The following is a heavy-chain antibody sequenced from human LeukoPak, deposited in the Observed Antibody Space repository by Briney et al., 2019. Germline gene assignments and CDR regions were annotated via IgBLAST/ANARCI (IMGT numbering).Heavy chain of an antibody. CDR2: IASGGDT. Sequence: PGGSLRLSCVASDFSFSDNFMSWVRQAPGKGLEWVSVIASGGDTYYADSVKGRFTISRDNSKNTLYLQMNSLRAEDTAVYYCAREGSIWGQGTLVTVSS. CDR3: AREGSI. CDR1: DFSFSDNF. D-gene: IGHD2-2*01. V-gene: IGHV3-53*01. J-gene: IGHJ4*02.